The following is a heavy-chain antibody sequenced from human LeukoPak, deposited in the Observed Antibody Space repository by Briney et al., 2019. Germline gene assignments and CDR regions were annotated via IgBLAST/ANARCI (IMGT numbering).Heavy chain of an antibody. CDR1: GFTFSTYW. J-gene: IGHJ4*02. CDR3: AKAPPNYYDSSGYYSSFDY. Sequence: GGSLRLSCAASGFTFSTYWMSWVRQAPGKGLEWVSTFSGSGGSTYYADSVKDRFTISRDNSKNTLYLQMNSLRAEDTAVYYCAKAPPNYYDSSGYYSSFDYWGQGTLVTVSS. CDR2: FSGSGGST. D-gene: IGHD3-22*01. V-gene: IGHV3-23*01.